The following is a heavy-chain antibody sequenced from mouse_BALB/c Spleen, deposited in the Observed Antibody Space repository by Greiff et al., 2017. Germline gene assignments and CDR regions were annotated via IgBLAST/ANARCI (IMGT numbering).Heavy chain of an antibody. CDR1: GYTFTSYW. V-gene: IGHV1S81*02. J-gene: IGHJ3*01. CDR3: ALSLLDAWFAY. D-gene: IGHD1-2*01. CDR2: INPSNGRT. Sequence: QVQLQQSGAELAKPGASVKLSCKASGYTFTSYWMHWVKQRPGQGLEWIGEINPSNGRTNYNEKFKSKATLTVDKSSSTAYMQLSSLTSEDSAVYYCALSLLDAWFAYWGQGTLVTVSA.